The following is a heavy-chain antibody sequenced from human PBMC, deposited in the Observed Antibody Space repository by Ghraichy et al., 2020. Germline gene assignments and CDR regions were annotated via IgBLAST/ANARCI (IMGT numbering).Heavy chain of an antibody. J-gene: IGHJ4*02. CDR1: GGSISSGGYY. D-gene: IGHD3-10*01. V-gene: IGHV4-31*03. CDR2: IYYSGST. CDR3: ARGIDRGYYGSGSSYYFDY. Sequence: QTLSLTCTVSGGSISSGGYYWTWIRQHPGKGLEWIGYIYYSGSTSYNPSLKSRVTTSIDTSKSQFSLKLSSVTAADTAVYYCARGIDRGYYGSGSSYYFDYWGRGTLVTVSS.